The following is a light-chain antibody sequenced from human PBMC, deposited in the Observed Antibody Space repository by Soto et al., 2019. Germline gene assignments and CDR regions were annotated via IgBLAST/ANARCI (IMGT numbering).Light chain of an antibody. V-gene: IGKV3-20*01. Sequence: EVMLTQSPGTLSLSPGERATLSCRAGQSVSSNYLAWYQQKSGQAPRLLIYGASNRATGIPDRFSGSGSGTDFTLTIRRLEPEDFAVYYCHQYDTSPRTFGQGTKVEFK. CDR1: QSVSSNY. CDR3: HQYDTSPRT. J-gene: IGKJ1*01. CDR2: GAS.